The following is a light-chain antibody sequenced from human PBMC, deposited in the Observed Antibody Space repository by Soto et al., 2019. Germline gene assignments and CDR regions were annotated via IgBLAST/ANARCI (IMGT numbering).Light chain of an antibody. J-gene: IGKJ1*01. CDR1: QAIRND. Sequence: AIQMTQSPSSLSASVGDRVTITCRASQAIRNDLGWYQQKPGKAPKLLIYAASSLQGGRPSRLRSSGSGTAFPLTICSLPHADFSTYYCLPDYSYPWTFGQGTEVEI. CDR3: LPDYSYPWT. V-gene: IGKV1-6*01. CDR2: AAS.